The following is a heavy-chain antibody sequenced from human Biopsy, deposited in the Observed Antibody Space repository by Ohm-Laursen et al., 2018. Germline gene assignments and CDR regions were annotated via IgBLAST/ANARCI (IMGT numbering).Heavy chain of an antibody. CDR2: IHGDFGI. CDR3: AKPADSYGSEFYFDY. V-gene: IGHV3-66*04. CDR1: GFTFSNYA. Sequence: LSLTCAASGFTFSNYAMSWVRQAPGKGLEWVSIIHGDFGIYYADSVKGRFTISSDTSKNTLYLQMNSLRAEDTAVYYCAKPADSYGSEFYFDYWGQGTLVTVSS. D-gene: IGHD4-17*01. J-gene: IGHJ4*02.